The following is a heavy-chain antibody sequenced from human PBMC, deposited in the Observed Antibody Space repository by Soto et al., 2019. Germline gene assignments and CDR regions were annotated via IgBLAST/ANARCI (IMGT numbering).Heavy chain of an antibody. J-gene: IGHJ3*02. CDR3: ARDPGIAVAGTRVRAFDI. CDR1: GGSISSYY. Sequence: SETLSLTWTVSGGSISSYYWSWIRQPPGKGLEWIGYIYYSGSTNYNPSLKSRVTISVDTSKNQFSLKLSSVTAADTAVYYCARDPGIAVAGTRVRAFDIWGQGTMVTVSS. CDR2: IYYSGST. V-gene: IGHV4-59*01. D-gene: IGHD6-19*01.